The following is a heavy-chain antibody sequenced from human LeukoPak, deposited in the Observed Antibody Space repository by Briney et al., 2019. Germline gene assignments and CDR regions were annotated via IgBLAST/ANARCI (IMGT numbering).Heavy chain of an antibody. CDR3: AKDSSGGWLRSYYFDS. CDR2: MSYDGSNK. V-gene: IGHV3-30*18. CDR1: GFTFSSYG. J-gene: IGHJ4*02. Sequence: PGGSLILSCAASGFTFSSYGMHWVRQAPGKGLEWVAVMSYDGSNKDYADSVKGRFTISRDNYKNTLYVQMNSLRAEDTAVYYCAKDSSGGWLRSYYFDSWGQGTLVTVSS. D-gene: IGHD5-24*01.